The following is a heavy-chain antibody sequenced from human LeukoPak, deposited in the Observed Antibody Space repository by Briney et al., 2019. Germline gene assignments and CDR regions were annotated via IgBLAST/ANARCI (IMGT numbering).Heavy chain of an antibody. CDR1: AFTFSSFG. Sequence: GRSLRLSCAASAFTFSSFGMHWVRQAPGKGLEWVANISPDGGVKTYVDSLKGRFTISRDNAKNSLSLQMNSLRAEDTAVYYCSRDHVAVPGGDYWGQGTLVTVSS. D-gene: IGHD6-19*01. V-gene: IGHV3-7*04. CDR3: SRDHVAVPGGDY. J-gene: IGHJ4*02. CDR2: ISPDGGVK.